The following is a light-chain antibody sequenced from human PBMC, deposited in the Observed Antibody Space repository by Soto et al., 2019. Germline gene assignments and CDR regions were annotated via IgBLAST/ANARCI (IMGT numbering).Light chain of an antibody. CDR1: QSVTSS. Sequence: DIVLTQSPATLSLSPGDRATLSCRASQSVTSSLAWFQQKPGQAPRLLIYDVSPRATAIPARFGGSGSGTDFTLTISSLEPEYFAVYYCQQRTSWRTFGGGTKVEI. V-gene: IGKV3-11*01. CDR2: DVS. J-gene: IGKJ4*01. CDR3: QQRTSWRT.